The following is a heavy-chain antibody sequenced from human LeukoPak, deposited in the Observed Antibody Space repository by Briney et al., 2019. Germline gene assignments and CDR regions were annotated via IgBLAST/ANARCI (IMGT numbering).Heavy chain of an antibody. CDR2: IYYSGST. J-gene: IGHJ5*02. CDR1: GGSISSGDYY. V-gene: IGHV4-30-4*08. CDR3: ARDGAWGSSHWFDP. D-gene: IGHD3-16*01. Sequence: SETLSLTCIVSGGSISSGDYYWSWIRQPPGKGLEWIGYIYYSGSTYYNPSLKSRVTISVDTSKNQFSLKLSSVTAADTAVYYCARDGAWGSSHWFDPWGQGTLVTVSS.